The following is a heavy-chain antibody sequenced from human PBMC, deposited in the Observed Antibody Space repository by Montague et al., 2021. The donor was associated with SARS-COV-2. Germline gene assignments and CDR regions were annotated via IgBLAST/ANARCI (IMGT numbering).Heavy chain of an antibody. V-gene: IGHV4-61*02. Sequence: TLSLTCTVSGGSISSGSYYWSWIRQPAGKGLEWIGRIYTSGTXXYXXXXKXRVTISIDTSKNQFSLTVNSVTAADTAMYYCARDPGLAGYTAGLGYWGQGTLVTVSS. D-gene: IGHD3-16*01. J-gene: IGHJ4*02. CDR1: GGSISSGSYY. CDR3: ARDPGLAGYTAGLGY. CDR2: IYTSGTX.